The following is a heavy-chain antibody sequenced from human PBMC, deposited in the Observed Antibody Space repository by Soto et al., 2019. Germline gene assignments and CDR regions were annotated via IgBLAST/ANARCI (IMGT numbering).Heavy chain of an antibody. Sequence: QVQLVQSGAEVKKPGASVKVSCKTSGYTFTSSGISWVRHAPGQGLEWMGWISAYNGNTDYAQKFQGRVIMTTDTATSTAYMELRSLRSDDTAVYYCARVMTYCTSRSCHDYWGQGTLVAVSS. D-gene: IGHD2-2*01. V-gene: IGHV1-18*01. CDR3: ARVMTYCTSRSCHDY. CDR1: GYTFTSSG. CDR2: ISAYNGNT. J-gene: IGHJ4*02.